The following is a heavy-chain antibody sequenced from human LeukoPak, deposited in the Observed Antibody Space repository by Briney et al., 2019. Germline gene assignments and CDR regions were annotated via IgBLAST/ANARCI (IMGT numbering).Heavy chain of an antibody. CDR2: ISCNSVYI. CDR1: GFTFDDYA. Sequence: GGSLRLSCAASGFTFDDYAMHWVRQAPGKGLEWVSAISCNSVYIYYGDSVKGRFTISRENAKNSLFLQMNSLRDDDTALYYSAKVSYDSSGSYFTIDYWGQGGLLSVSS. D-gene: IGHD3-22*01. J-gene: IGHJ4*02. CDR3: AKVSYDSSGSYFTIDY. V-gene: IGHV3-9*01.